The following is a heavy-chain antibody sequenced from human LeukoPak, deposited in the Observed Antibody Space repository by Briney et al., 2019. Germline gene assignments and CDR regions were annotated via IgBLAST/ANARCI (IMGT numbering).Heavy chain of an antibody. Sequence: GGSLRLSCAASGFTFDDYAMHWVRPAPGKGLEWVSLITWDAGSTYYADSVKGRFTISRDNSKNSLYLQMNSLRAEDTALYYCAKGTSSWHEFDYWGQGTLVTVSS. CDR1: GFTFDDYA. J-gene: IGHJ4*02. D-gene: IGHD6-13*01. V-gene: IGHV3-43D*03. CDR2: ITWDAGST. CDR3: AKGTSSWHEFDY.